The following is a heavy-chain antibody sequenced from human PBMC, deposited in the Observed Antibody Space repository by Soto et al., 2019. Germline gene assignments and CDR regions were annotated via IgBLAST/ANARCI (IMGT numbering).Heavy chain of an antibody. CDR3: ARHSYTGGSSSWFDY. CDR1: GGSISSSSYY. D-gene: IGHD6-13*01. Sequence: QLQLQESGPGLVKPSETLSLTCTVSGGSISSSSYYWGWIRQPPGKGLEWIGSIYYSGSTYYNPSLKSRVTISVDTSKNQFSLKLSSVTAADTAVYYCARHSYTGGSSSWFDYWGQGTLVTVSS. CDR2: IYYSGST. J-gene: IGHJ4*02. V-gene: IGHV4-39*01.